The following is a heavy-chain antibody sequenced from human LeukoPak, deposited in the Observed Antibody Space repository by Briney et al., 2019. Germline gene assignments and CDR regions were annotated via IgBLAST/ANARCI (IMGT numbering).Heavy chain of an antibody. V-gene: IGHV3-21*01. CDR2: ISGSSSYI. CDR3: ARDPVGGYFDY. Sequence: GGSLRLSCAASGFTFSSYSMNWVRQAPGKGLEWVSSISGSSSYIYYADSVKGRFTISRDNAKNSLYLQMNSLRAEDAAVYYCARDPVGGYFDYWGQGTLVTVSS. D-gene: IGHD3-16*01. J-gene: IGHJ4*02. CDR1: GFTFSSYS.